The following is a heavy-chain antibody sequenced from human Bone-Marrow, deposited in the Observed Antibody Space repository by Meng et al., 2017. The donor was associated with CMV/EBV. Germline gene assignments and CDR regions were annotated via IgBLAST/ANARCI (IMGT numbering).Heavy chain of an antibody. CDR2: INPNSGGT. CDR3: ARDHLGAGG. Sequence: ASVKVSCKASGYTFTGYFMHWVRQAPGQGLEWMGWINPNSGGTNYAQEFQGRVTMTGDTSISTAYMELSGLTSDDTAVYYCARDHLGAGGGGQGTLVTVSS. D-gene: IGHD3-10*01. V-gene: IGHV1-2*02. J-gene: IGHJ4*02. CDR1: GYTFTGYF.